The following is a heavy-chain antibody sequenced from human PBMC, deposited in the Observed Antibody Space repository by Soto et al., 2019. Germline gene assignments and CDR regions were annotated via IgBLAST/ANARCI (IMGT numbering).Heavy chain of an antibody. CDR3: ARDGWDCSSTSCQITGWFDP. CDR2: ISYDGSNK. J-gene: IGHJ5*02. Sequence: GGSLRLSCAASGFTFSSYPMHWVRQAPGKGLEWVAVISYDGSNKYYADSVKGRFTISRDNSKNTLYLQMNSLRAEDTAVYYCARDGWDCSSTSCQITGWFDPWGQGALVTVSS. CDR1: GFTFSSYP. D-gene: IGHD2-2*01. V-gene: IGHV3-30-3*01.